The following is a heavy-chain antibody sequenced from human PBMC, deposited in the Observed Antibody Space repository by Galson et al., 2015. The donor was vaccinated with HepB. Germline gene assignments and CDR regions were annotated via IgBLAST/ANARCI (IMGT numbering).Heavy chain of an antibody. CDR3: TRRTGISTTGSDS. CDR1: GFTFSASS. V-gene: IGHV3-73*01. D-gene: IGHD1-1*01. J-gene: IGHJ4*02. CDR2: IRSKTNNHAT. Sequence: SLRLSCAGSGFTFSASSMHWVRQASGKGLVWVGRIRSKTNNHATAYSVSVRGRFVLSRDDTKNTVYLQMNSLRVEDTAVYFCTRRTGISTTGSDSWGQGTLVTVSS.